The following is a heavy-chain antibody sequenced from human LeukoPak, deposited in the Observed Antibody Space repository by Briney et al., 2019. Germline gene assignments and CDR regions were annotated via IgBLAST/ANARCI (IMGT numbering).Heavy chain of an antibody. Sequence: ASVKVSCKASGYTFTSYYMHWVRQAPGQGLEWMGIINPSGGSTSYAQKFQGRVTMTRDTSTSTVYVELSSLRSEDTAVYYCARALTGPDSAFSDGDIDYWGQGTLVTVSS. D-gene: IGHD1-14*01. CDR3: ARALTGPDSAFSDGDIDY. V-gene: IGHV1-46*01. CDR2: INPSGGST. J-gene: IGHJ4*02. CDR1: GYTFTSYY.